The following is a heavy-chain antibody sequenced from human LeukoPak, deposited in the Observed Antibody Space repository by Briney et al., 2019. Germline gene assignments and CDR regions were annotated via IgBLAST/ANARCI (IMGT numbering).Heavy chain of an antibody. J-gene: IGHJ4*02. CDR3: AREGRRISGGTLSLDY. Sequence: SQTLSLTCAISGDSISNNNAAWNWIRQSPSRGLEWLGRTFYRSKWYYDYAVSVKSRITINSDTSKNQFSLQLTYVNPEDTAVYCCAREGRRISGGTLSLDYWGQGTLVTVSS. D-gene: IGHD2-15*01. CDR1: GDSISNNNAA. V-gene: IGHV6-1*01. CDR2: TFYRSKWYY.